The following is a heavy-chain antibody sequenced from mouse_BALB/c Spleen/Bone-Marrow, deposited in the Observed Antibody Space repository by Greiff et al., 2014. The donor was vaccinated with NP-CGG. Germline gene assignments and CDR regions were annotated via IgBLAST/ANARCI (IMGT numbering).Heavy chain of an antibody. Sequence: VQLQQSGAELVKPGASVKLSCTASGFNIKDTYMHWVKQRPEQGLEWIGRIDPANGNTKYDPKFQDKATITADTSSNTAYLQLISLTSEDTAVYYCAPYCYGSSQFSYWGQGTLVTVSA. D-gene: IGHD1-1*01. CDR1: GFNIKDTY. V-gene: IGHV14-3*02. CDR3: APYCYGSSQFSY. CDR2: IDPANGNT. J-gene: IGHJ3*01.